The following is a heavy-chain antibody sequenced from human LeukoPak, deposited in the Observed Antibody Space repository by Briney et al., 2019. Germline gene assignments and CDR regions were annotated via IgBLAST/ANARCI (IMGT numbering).Heavy chain of an antibody. Sequence: SETLSLTCTVSGGSFSSDYWSWIRQSPGKGLEWIGYIYNSGSTNYNPSLKSRVTLAVDTSKNQFSLKLSSVTAADAAVYYCARHGYCSSTSCYIDDYGDYWVFDYWGQGTLVTVSS. D-gene: IGHD2-2*02. V-gene: IGHV4-59*08. CDR1: GGSFSSDY. CDR3: ARHGYCSSTSCYIDDYGDYWVFDY. CDR2: IYNSGST. J-gene: IGHJ4*02.